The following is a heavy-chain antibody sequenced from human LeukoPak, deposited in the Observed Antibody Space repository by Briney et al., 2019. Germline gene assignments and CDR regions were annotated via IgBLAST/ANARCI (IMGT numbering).Heavy chain of an antibody. CDR3: ARALVYNYYDRGDGAFDI. J-gene: IGHJ3*02. D-gene: IGHD3-22*01. CDR2: IYTSGST. Sequence: SQTLSLTCTVSGGSISSGSYYWSWIRQPAGKGLEWIGRIYTSGSTNYNPSLKSRDTISVDTSKNQFSLKLSSVTAADTAVYYCARALVYNYYDRGDGAFDIWGQGTMVTVSS. CDR1: GGSISSGSYY. V-gene: IGHV4-61*02.